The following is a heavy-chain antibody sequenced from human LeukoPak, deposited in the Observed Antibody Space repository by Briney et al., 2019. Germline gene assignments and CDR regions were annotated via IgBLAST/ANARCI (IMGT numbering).Heavy chain of an antibody. Sequence: SETLSLICAVYGGSITGYYWSWIRQTPGRGLEWVGEIHYTGATSYNPSLKSRATISTDTSKNQFSLRLSSVTAADTAVYYCARGNILTGYCFDFWGQGALVTVSS. CDR2: IHYTGAT. D-gene: IGHD3-9*01. CDR1: GGSITGYY. J-gene: IGHJ4*02. CDR3: ARGNILTGYCFDF. V-gene: IGHV4-34*01.